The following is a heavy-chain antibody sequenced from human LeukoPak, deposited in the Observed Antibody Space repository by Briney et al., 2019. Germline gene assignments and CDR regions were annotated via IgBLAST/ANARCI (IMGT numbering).Heavy chain of an antibody. D-gene: IGHD6-19*01. CDR3: ASSSSGWFDP. CDR2: ISYDGSNK. Sequence: PGGSLRLSCAASGFTFSSYAMHWVRQAPGKGPEWVAVISYDGSNKYYADSVKGRFTISRDNSKNTLYLQMNSLRAEDTAVYYCASSSSGWFDPWGQGTLVTVSS. CDR1: GFTFSSYA. J-gene: IGHJ5*02. V-gene: IGHV3-30-3*01.